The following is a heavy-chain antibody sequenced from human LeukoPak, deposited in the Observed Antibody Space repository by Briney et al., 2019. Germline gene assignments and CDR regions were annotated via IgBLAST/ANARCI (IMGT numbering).Heavy chain of an antibody. CDR2: IYYSGST. CDR1: GGSISSSSYY. Sequence: SETLSLTCTVSGGSISSSSYYWGWIRQPPGKGLEWIGSIYYSGSTYYNPSLKSRVTISVDTSKNQFSLKLSSVTAADTAVYYCARYDSSLRYFDYWGQGTLVTVSS. CDR3: ARYDSSLRYFDY. J-gene: IGHJ4*02. D-gene: IGHD3-22*01. V-gene: IGHV4-39*01.